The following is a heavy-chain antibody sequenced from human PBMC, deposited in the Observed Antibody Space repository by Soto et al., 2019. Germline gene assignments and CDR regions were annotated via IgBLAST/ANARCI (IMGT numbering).Heavy chain of an antibody. CDR2: INPSGGST. J-gene: IGHJ4*02. CDR3: ARDCSSTSCYRSLDY. Sequence: ASVKVSCKASGYTFTSYYMHWVRQAPGQGLEWMGIINPSGGSTSYAQKFQGRVTMTRDTSTSTVYMELSSLRSEDTAVYYCARDCSSTSCYRSLDYWGQGTLVTVSS. D-gene: IGHD2-2*01. V-gene: IGHV1-46*01. CDR1: GYTFTSYY.